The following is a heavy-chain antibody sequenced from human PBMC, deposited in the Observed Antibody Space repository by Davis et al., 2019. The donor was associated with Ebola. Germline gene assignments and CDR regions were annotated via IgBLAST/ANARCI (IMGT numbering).Heavy chain of an antibody. CDR1: GFTFSSYA. J-gene: IGHJ4*02. CDR3: TRDGPSTTIVELDY. V-gene: IGHV3-23*01. D-gene: IGHD1-26*01. CDR2: ISGSGGST. Sequence: GGSLRLSCAASGFTFSSYAMTWVRQAPGKGLEWVSAISGSGGSTYYADSVKGRFTISRDNSKNTLYLQMNSLRVEDTALYYCTRDGPSTTIVELDYWGQGALVTVSS.